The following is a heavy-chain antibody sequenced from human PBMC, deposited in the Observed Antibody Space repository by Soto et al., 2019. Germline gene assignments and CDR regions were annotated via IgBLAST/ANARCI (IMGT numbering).Heavy chain of an antibody. D-gene: IGHD6-13*01. CDR1: GYTFTNFG. Sequence: ASVKVSCKASGYTFTNFGISWVRQAPGQGLEWVGWISPFNGHTHYAQKFQGRLTLTTDTATTTGFLELRSLRSDDTAVYYCAGEPPRATAGLNYFDPWGQGTLVTVSS. V-gene: IGHV1-18*01. J-gene: IGHJ5*02. CDR3: AGEPPRATAGLNYFDP. CDR2: ISPFNGHT.